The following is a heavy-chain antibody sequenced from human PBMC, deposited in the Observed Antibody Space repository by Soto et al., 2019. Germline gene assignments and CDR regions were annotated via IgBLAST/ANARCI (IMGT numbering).Heavy chain of an antibody. Sequence: ASVKVSCKASGYTFTGYYMHWVRQAPGQGLEWMGWINPNSGGTNYAQKFQGRVTMTRDTSISTAYMELSRLRSDDTAVYYCARENHHFANKWFDPWGQGTLVIVSS. CDR1: GYTFTGYY. D-gene: IGHD3-3*02. J-gene: IGHJ5*02. CDR3: ARENHHFANKWFDP. V-gene: IGHV1-2*02. CDR2: INPNSGGT.